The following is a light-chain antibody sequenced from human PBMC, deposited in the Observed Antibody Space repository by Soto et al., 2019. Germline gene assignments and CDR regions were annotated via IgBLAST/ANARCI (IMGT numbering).Light chain of an antibody. J-gene: IGKJ5*01. CDR3: QQRSNFST. Sequence: EILFTQSPATLSLSPGERATLSFRASQSVSSYLAWYQQKPGQAPRLLIYDASNRATGIPARFSGSGSGTDFTLTISSLEPEDFAVYYCQQRSNFSTFGQGTRLEI. V-gene: IGKV3-11*01. CDR1: QSVSSY. CDR2: DAS.